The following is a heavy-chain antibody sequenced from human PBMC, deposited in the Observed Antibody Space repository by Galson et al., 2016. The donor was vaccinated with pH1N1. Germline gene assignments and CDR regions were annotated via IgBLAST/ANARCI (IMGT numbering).Heavy chain of an antibody. V-gene: IGHV3-33*01. Sequence: SLRLSCAVSGFTFKNYGMHWVRQAPGKGLEWLVGIWHDGSDQYYADSVKGRFTISRDDSKNTVLLQMNSLRVEDTAVYYCARGNPPTRGGDYFDFWGQGTLVTVSS. CDR3: ARGNPPTRGGDYFDF. CDR1: GFTFKNYG. J-gene: IGHJ4*02. D-gene: IGHD3-16*01. CDR2: IWHDGSDQ.